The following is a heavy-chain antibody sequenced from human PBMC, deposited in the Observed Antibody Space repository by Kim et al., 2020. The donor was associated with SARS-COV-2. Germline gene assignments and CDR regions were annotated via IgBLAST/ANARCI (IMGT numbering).Heavy chain of an antibody. CDR2: IIPIFGTA. Sequence: SVKVSCKACGGTFSSYAISWVRQAPGQGLEWMGGIIPIFGTANYAQKFQGRVTITADESTSTAYMELSSLRSEDTAVYYCARVCYSSGWYKGPYFDYWGQGTLVTVSS. J-gene: IGHJ4*02. CDR1: GGTFSSYA. CDR3: ARVCYSSGWYKGPYFDY. D-gene: IGHD6-19*01. V-gene: IGHV1-69*13.